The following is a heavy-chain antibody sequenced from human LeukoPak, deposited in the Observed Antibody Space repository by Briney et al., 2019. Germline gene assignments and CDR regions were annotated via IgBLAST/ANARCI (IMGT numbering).Heavy chain of an antibody. CDR3: AKDPGHCSGGSCYSILDY. D-gene: IGHD2-15*01. J-gene: IGHJ4*02. CDR2: ISSDGSHK. CDR1: GFIFSNYG. V-gene: IGHV3-30*18. Sequence: PGRSLRLSCAASGFIFSNYGMHWVRQAPGKGLEWLAVISSDGSHKFYGDSVTGRFTISRDNSKNTLYLQMNSLRPEDTAVYYCAKDPGHCSGGSCYSILDYWGQGTLVTVSS.